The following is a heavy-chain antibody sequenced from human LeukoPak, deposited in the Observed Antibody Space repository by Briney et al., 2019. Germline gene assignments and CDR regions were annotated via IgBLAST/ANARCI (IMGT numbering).Heavy chain of an antibody. J-gene: IGHJ4*02. CDR1: GLTFSSYG. CDR3: AKDPRGYSYGQFDY. Sequence: GRSLRLSCAASGLTFSSYGMHWVRQAPGKGLEWVAVISYDGSNKYYADSVKGRFTISRDNSKNTLYLQMNSLRAEDTAVYYCAKDPRGYSYGQFDYWGQGTLVTVSS. D-gene: IGHD5-18*01. V-gene: IGHV3-30*18. CDR2: ISYDGSNK.